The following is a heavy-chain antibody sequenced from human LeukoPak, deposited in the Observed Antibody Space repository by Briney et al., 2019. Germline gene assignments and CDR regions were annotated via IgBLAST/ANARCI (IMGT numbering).Heavy chain of an antibody. CDR3: AKEAYCGGDCYSIPYYFDY. Sequence: GGSLRLSCAASGFTFSSYAMSWVRQAPGKGLEWVSAISGSGGSTYYADSVEGRFTISRDNSKNTLYLQMNSLRAEDTAVYYCAKEAYCGGDCYSIPYYFDYWGQGTLVTVSS. CDR2: ISGSGGST. J-gene: IGHJ4*02. CDR1: GFTFSSYA. V-gene: IGHV3-23*01. D-gene: IGHD2-21*01.